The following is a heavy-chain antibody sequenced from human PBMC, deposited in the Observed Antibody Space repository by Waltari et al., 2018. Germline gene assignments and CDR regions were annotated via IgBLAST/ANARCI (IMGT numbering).Heavy chain of an antibody. J-gene: IGHJ3*01. CDR3: AKRIVGGPFDV. CDR1: GGSFGTYA. D-gene: IGHD1-26*01. CDR2: IIPIYGTP. Sequence: QVHLVQSGAEVRKPGSSVTVSCEASGGSFGTYAIAWVRQAPGQGLEWMAGIIPIYGTPNYAQKFQGRVNVAADELTRTAYMELSSLRSDDTAIYYCAKRIVGGPFDVWGQGTMVTVSS. V-gene: IGHV1-69*12.